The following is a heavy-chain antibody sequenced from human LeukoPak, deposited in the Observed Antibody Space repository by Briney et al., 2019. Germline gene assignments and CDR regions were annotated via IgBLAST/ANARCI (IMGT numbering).Heavy chain of an antibody. CDR1: RFTFSRSA. CDR3: VKDKSPTVTLGFDY. Sequence: GGSLRLSCVASRFTFSRSAMSWVRQAPGKGLEWVSSISGTADTTYYADSVKGRFTISRDNSKNTLYLQMNSLRADDTAVCYCVKDKSPTVTLGFDYWGQGSLVTVSS. D-gene: IGHD4-17*01. CDR2: ISGTADTT. J-gene: IGHJ4*02. V-gene: IGHV3-23*01.